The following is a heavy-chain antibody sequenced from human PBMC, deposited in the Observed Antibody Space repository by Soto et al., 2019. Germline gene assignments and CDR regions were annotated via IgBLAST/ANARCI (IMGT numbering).Heavy chain of an antibody. Sequence: RKISCKGSGYSFTSYWISWVRQMPGKGLEWMGRIDPSDSYTNYSPSFQGHVTISADKSISTAYLQWSSPKASDTAMYYCARLSCGGDCYSVWFDPWGQGTLVTVSS. CDR2: IDPSDSYT. CDR1: GYSFTSYW. V-gene: IGHV5-10-1*01. CDR3: ARLSCGGDCYSVWFDP. D-gene: IGHD2-21*02. J-gene: IGHJ5*02.